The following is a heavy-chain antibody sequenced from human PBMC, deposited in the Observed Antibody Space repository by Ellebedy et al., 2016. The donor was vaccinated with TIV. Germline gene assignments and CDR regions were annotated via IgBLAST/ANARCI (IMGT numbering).Heavy chain of an antibody. J-gene: IGHJ4*02. CDR3: ASAERGSGAYESF. CDR1: GFTSSTYE. Sequence: PGGSLRLSCVASGFTSSTYEIHWVRQAPGKGLEWVAVVSGHGRIQLYADSVKGRFTISRDNSKNSLYLQMNSLRADDTALYYCASAERGSGAYESFWGQGTLVTVSS. D-gene: IGHD5-12*01. CDR2: VSGHGRIQ. V-gene: IGHV3-30-3*01.